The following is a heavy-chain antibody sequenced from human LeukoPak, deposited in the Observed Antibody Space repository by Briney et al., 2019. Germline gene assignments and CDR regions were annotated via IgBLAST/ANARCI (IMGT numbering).Heavy chain of an antibody. CDR2: INHSGGT. CDR1: GGSFSGYY. V-gene: IGHV4-34*01. J-gene: IGHJ2*01. D-gene: IGHD6-6*01. Sequence: SETLSLTCAVYGGSFSGYYWSWIRQPPGKGLEWIGEINHSGGTNYNPSLKSRVTISVDTSKNQFSLKLSSVTAADTAVYYCAGFKLSRYFDLWGRGTLVTVS. CDR3: AGFKLSRYFDL.